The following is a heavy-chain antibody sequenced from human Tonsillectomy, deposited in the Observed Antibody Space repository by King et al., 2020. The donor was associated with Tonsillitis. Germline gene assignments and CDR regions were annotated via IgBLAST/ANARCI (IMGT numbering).Heavy chain of an antibody. Sequence: VQLVESGGGLVKPGGSLRLSCAASGFTFSNAWMSWVRQAPGKGLEWVGRIKSKTDGGTTDYAAPVKVRFTISRDESKNTLYLQMNSLKTEDTAEYYCTTSGSGSFYYYYGMDVWGQGTTVTVSS. V-gene: IGHV3-15*01. CDR1: GFTFSNAW. J-gene: IGHJ6*02. D-gene: IGHD3-10*01. CDR2: IKSKTDGGTT. CDR3: TTSGSGSFYYYYGMDV.